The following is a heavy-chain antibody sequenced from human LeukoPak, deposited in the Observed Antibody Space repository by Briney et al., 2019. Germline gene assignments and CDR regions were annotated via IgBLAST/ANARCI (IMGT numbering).Heavy chain of an antibody. D-gene: IGHD4-17*01. J-gene: IGHJ3*02. CDR2: ISAYNGNT. Sequence: EASVTVSFTGSGGTFSIYGISWVGQAPGQGGKGMGWISAYNGNTNYAQKLQGRVTMTTATSTSTAYMELRSLRSDDTAVYYCARYGDLDAFDIWGQGTMVTVSS. V-gene: IGHV1-18*01. CDR3: ARYGDLDAFDI. CDR1: GGTFSIYG.